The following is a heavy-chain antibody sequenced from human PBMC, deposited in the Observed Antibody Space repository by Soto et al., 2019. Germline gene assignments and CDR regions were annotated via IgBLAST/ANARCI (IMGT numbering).Heavy chain of an antibody. CDR3: ANTPNYYASSGYYHPLDY. CDR1: GFTFSSSG. Sequence: QVQLVESGGGVVQPGRSLRLSCAASGFTFSSSGMHWVRQAPGKGLEWVAVISYDGSTKYYAASVTGRFTISRDNSKNELYLQMNSLRAEDTAVYYCANTPNYYASSGYYHPLDYWGQGTLVTVSS. CDR2: ISYDGSTK. D-gene: IGHD3-22*01. J-gene: IGHJ4*02. V-gene: IGHV3-30*18.